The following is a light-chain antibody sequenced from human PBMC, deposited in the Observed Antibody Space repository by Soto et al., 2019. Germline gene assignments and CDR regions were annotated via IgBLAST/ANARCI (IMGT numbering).Light chain of an antibody. CDR2: GAS. V-gene: IGKV3-15*01. J-gene: IGKJ2*01. CDR3: QHYSIWPYT. Sequence: EIVMTQSPATRSGSPGERATLSCRARQSVSSDVAWYQQKPGQAPRLLIHGASTRATGIPVRFSGGGSGTEFTLTISSLQSEDFAVYFCQHYSIWPYTFGQGTKLEIK. CDR1: QSVSSD.